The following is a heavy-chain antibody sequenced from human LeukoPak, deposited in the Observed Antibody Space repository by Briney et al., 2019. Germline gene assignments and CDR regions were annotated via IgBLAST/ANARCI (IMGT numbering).Heavy chain of an antibody. V-gene: IGHV1-18*01. CDR1: GYAFPNYG. D-gene: IGHD3-3*01. CDR2: ISAYNGNT. CDR3: AKGGDYDFWSGYYSLDY. Sequence: ASVKVSCKASGYAFPNYGISWVRQAPGQGLEWMGWISAYNGNTNYAQKLQGRVTTTTDTSTSTAYMELRSLRSDDTAVYYCAKGGDYDFWSGYYSLDYWGQGTLVTVSS. J-gene: IGHJ4*02.